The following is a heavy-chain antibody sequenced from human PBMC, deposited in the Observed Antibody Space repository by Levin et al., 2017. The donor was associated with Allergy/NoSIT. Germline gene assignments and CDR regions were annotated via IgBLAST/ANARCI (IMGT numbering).Heavy chain of an antibody. CDR1: GYSFSNYW. CDR3: ARHQGVGRGAYGSDF. CDR2: IYPRDSDT. Sequence: GESLKISCRASGYSFSNYWIGWVRQMPGKGLEWMGIIYPRDSDTRYSPSFEGQVTISADKSINTASLPWSSLEASDSAMYYCARHQGVGRGAYGSDFWGQGTLVTVSS. D-gene: IGHD4-17*01. J-gene: IGHJ4*02. V-gene: IGHV5-51*01.